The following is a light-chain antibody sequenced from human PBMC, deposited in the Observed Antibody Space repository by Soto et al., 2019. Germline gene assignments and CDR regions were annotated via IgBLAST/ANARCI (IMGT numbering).Light chain of an antibody. CDR2: EVS. V-gene: IGLV2-14*01. CDR1: SSDVGGYNY. CDR3: SSYTRSSTWV. Sequence: QSALTQPASVSGSPGQSITISCTGTSSDVGGYNYVSWYQQLPGKAPKVMIYEVSHRPSGVSNRFSGSKSGNTASLAISGLQAEDEADYYCSSYTRSSTWVFGGGTKLTVL. J-gene: IGLJ3*02.